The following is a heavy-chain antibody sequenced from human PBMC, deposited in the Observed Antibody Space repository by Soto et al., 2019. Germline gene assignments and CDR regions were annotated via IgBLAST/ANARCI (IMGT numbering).Heavy chain of an antibody. J-gene: IGHJ3*01. V-gene: IGHV5-51*01. CDR3: ARRYCITPSCYAAYNDSSPGFDL. Sequence: GESLKISCQGSGYTFTYYWIGWVRQMPGKGLEWMGIIYPRDSDARYSPSFQGQVTISAGKSISTAFLQWSSLKASDTAIYYCARRYCITPSCYAAYNDSSPGFDLWGKGTLVTVSS. CDR2: IYPRDSDA. CDR1: GYTFTYYW. D-gene: IGHD2-2*01.